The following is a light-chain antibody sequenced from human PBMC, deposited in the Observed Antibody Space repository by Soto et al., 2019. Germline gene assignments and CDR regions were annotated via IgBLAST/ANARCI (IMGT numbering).Light chain of an antibody. J-gene: IGKJ1*01. CDR2: KAS. V-gene: IGKV1-5*03. CDR1: QTISSW. CDR3: QHYNSYSEA. Sequence: DIRMTQSPATLSASFGDRVTITCRASQTISSWLAWYQQKPGKAPKLLIYKASTLKSGVPSRFSGSGYGTEFNLTISSLQTDDFATYYCQHYNSYSEAFGQGTKVDIK.